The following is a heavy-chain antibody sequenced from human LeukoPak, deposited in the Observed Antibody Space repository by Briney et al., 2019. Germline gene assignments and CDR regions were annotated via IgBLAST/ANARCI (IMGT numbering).Heavy chain of an antibody. CDR3: AKEPREYCSSTSCPNWFDS. CDR2: ISASGGTT. D-gene: IGHD2-2*01. Sequence: GGSLRLSCAVSGFTFTSFWMSWVRQAPGKGLEWVSAISASGGTTYYADSVKGRFTISRDNSENTLFLQMNSLRAEDTAVYYCAKEPREYCSSTSCPNWFDSWGQGTLVTVSS. CDR1: GFTFTSFW. J-gene: IGHJ5*01. V-gene: IGHV3-23*01.